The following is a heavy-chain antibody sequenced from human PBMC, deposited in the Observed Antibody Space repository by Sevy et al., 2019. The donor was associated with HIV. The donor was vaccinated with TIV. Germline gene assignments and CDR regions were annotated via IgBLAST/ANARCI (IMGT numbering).Heavy chain of an antibody. V-gene: IGHV3-11*01. CDR1: GFTFSDYN. J-gene: IGHJ4*02. CDR3: ARVFGIGIVGATPDY. D-gene: IGHD1-26*01. Sequence: GGSLRLSCAASGFTFSDYNLIWIRQAPGRGLEWISYIRSTGDIIYYADSVKGRFTISRDNAKNSLYLQMNSLTAGDTAVYYCARVFGIGIVGATPDYWGQGTLVTVSS. CDR2: IRSTGDII.